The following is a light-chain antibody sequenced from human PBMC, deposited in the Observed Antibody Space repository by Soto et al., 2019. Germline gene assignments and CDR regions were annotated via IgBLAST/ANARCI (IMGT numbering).Light chain of an antibody. Sequence: EIVLTQSPGTLSLSPGXRATLSCRASQSVSSSYLAWYQQKPGQAPRLLIYGASSRATGIPDRFSGSGSGTDFTLSINRLEPEDFAVYYCQKYGSSITFGQGTKVDIK. V-gene: IGKV3-20*01. CDR1: QSVSSSY. J-gene: IGKJ1*01. CDR2: GAS. CDR3: QKYGSSIT.